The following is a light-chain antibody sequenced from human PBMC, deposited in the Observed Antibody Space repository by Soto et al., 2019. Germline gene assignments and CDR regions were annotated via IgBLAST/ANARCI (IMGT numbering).Light chain of an antibody. Sequence: DIVLTQSPGTLSLSPGEGATLSCRASQSVSSNNLAWYQQKPGRAPRLLIFGASNRASDIPHRFSGSGSGTDFTLTISRLEHEDFAVYYCQQYGSSPPYTFGQGTKLEIK. V-gene: IGKV3-20*01. CDR1: QSVSSNN. CDR2: GAS. J-gene: IGKJ2*01. CDR3: QQYGSSPPYT.